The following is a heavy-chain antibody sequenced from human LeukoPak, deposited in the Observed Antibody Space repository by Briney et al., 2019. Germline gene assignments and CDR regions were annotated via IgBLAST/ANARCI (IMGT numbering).Heavy chain of an antibody. CDR1: GFNVSNNY. V-gene: IGHV3-53*01. CDR2: VNTVGST. D-gene: IGHD7-27*01. J-gene: IGHJ4*02. Sequence: GGSLRLSCAASGFNVSNNYMSWVRQAPGKGLEWVSLVNTVGSTNYPDSVKGRFTISRDNLKNTLYLQMNSLGAEDTAVYYCAGEPGDRVYWGQGTLVTVSS. CDR3: AGEPGDRVY.